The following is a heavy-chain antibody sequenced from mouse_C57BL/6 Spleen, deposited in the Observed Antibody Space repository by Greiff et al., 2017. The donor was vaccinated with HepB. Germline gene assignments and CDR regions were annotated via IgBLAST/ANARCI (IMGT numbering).Heavy chain of an antibody. D-gene: IGHD1-1*01. V-gene: IGHV3-8*01. J-gene: IGHJ1*03. CDR2: ISYSGST. CDR1: GYSITSDY. Sequence: EVQRVESGPGLAKPSQTLSLTCSVTGYSITSDYWNWIRKFPGNKLEYMGYISYSGSTYYNPSLKSRISITRDTSKNQYYLQLNSVTTEDTATYYCARYTHYYGSPYWYFDVWGTGTTVTVSS. CDR3: ARYTHYYGSPYWYFDV.